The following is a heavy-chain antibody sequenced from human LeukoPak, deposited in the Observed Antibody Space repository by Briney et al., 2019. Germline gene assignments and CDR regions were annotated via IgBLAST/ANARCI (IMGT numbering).Heavy chain of an antibody. CDR3: ARDFQWLVLS. J-gene: IGHJ5*02. V-gene: IGHV3-21*01. Sequence: GGSLRLSCTASGFTFSSYTMSWVRQAPGKGLEWVSSISSSSSYIYYADSVKGRFTISRDNAKNSLYLQMNSLRAEDTAVYYCARDFQWLVLSWGQGTLVTVSS. CDR2: ISSSSSYI. D-gene: IGHD6-19*01. CDR1: GFTFSSYT.